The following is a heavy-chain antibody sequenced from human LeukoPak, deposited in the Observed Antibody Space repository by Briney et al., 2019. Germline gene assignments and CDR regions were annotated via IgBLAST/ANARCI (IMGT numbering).Heavy chain of an antibody. CDR1: GGTFSSYA. CDR2: IIPIFGTA. D-gene: IGHD6-13*01. V-gene: IGHV1-69*06. CDR3: ARVMAAAGDNWFDP. J-gene: IGHJ5*02. Sequence: SVKVSCKASGGTFSSYAISWVRQAPGQGLEWMGGIIPIFGTANYAQKSQGRVTITADKSTSTAYMELSSLRSEDTAVYYCARVMAAAGDNWFDPWGQGTLVTVSS.